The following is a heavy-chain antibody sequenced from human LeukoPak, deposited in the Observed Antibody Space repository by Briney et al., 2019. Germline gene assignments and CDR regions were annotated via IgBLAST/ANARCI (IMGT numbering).Heavy chain of an antibody. CDR3: SKAPSWYRDYFDY. CDR1: GDSVSRANYY. CDR2: IYYSGSA. D-gene: IGHD6-13*01. J-gene: IGHJ4*02. V-gene: IGHV4-39*07. Sequence: SETLSLTCTVSGDSVSRANYYCGCVRQPPGKGLEWIGSIYYSGSAFYNPSLKSRVTMSVDRSKNQFSLKLSSMTAADTAMYYCSKAPSWYRDYFDYWGQGTLVPVSS.